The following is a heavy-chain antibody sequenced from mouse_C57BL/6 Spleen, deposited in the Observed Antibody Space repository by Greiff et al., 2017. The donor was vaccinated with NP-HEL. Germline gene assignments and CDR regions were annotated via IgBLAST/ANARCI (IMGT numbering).Heavy chain of an antibody. CDR3: ARKGYYYGSSYDWYFDV. D-gene: IGHD1-1*01. Sequence: QVQLKQPGAELVRPGTSVKLSCKASGYTFTSYWMHWVKQRPGQGLEWIGVIDPSDSYTNYNQKFKGKATLTVDTSSSTAYMQRSSLTSEDSAVYYCARKGYYYGSSYDWYFDVWGTGTTVTVSS. CDR2: IDPSDSYT. J-gene: IGHJ1*03. CDR1: GYTFTSYW. V-gene: IGHV1-59*01.